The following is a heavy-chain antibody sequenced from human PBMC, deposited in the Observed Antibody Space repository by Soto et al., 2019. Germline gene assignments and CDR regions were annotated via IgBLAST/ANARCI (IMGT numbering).Heavy chain of an antibody. CDR3: ARAGPTSSYSYTLDV. D-gene: IGHD1-1*01. V-gene: IGHV3-74*01. CDR1: GFTVSNFK. J-gene: IGHJ6*02. CDR2: INGDGSNT. Sequence: GGSLSLSCAASGFTVSNFKMHWVRQAPGKGLVWVSRINGDGSNTDYADSVKGRFTISRDNAKRTVFLQVSSLTADDTAVYFCARAGPTSSYSYTLDVWGPGTTVTVSS.